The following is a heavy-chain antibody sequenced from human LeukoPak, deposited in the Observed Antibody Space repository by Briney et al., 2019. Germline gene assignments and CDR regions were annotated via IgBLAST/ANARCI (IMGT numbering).Heavy chain of an antibody. CDR1: GGSISSYY. CDR2: INHSGST. Sequence: SETLSLTCTVSGGSISSYYWSWIRQPPGKGLEWIGEINHSGSTNYNPSLKSRVTISVDTSKNQFSLKLSSVTAADTAVYYCARGRDSSGYPFDYWGQGTLVTVSS. J-gene: IGHJ4*02. CDR3: ARGRDSSGYPFDY. V-gene: IGHV4-34*01. D-gene: IGHD3-22*01.